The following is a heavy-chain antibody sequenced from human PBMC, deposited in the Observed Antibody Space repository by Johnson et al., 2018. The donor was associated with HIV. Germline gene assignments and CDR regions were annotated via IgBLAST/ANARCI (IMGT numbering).Heavy chain of an antibody. V-gene: IGHV3-33*01. D-gene: IGHD6-13*01. CDR1: GFTFSSYG. CDR2: IWYDGSNK. J-gene: IGHJ3*02. CDR3: AGIAAAGGDAFDI. Sequence: VQLVESGGGVVQPGRSLRLSCAASGFTFSSYGMHWVRQAPGKGLEWVAVIWYDGSNKYYADSVKGRFTISRENANNSLYLQMNSLRAGDTAVYYCAGIAAAGGDAFDIWGQGTMVTVSS.